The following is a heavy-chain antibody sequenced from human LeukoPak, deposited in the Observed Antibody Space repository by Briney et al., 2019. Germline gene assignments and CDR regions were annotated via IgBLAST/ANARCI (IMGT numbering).Heavy chain of an antibody. J-gene: IGHJ3*02. V-gene: IGHV3-23*01. CDR1: GFTFSRHG. CDR2: ISPSGDIL. D-gene: IGHD3-22*01. Sequence: GGSLRLSCAASGFTFSRHGMNWVRQAPGKGLEWVSGISPSGDILYYGDSVKGQFTISRDNSKNTLYLQMNSLRAEDTAVYYCARSFDYYDSPGAFDIWGQGTMVTVSS. CDR3: ARSFDYYDSPGAFDI.